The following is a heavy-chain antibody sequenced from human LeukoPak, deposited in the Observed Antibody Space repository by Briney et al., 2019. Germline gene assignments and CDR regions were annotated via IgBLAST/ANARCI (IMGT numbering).Heavy chain of an antibody. D-gene: IGHD1-7*01. Sequence: GESLKISCKGSGYSFIDYWIGWVRQMPGKGLEWMGIIYPRDSDTIYSSSFQGQVTISADKSISTAYLQWSSLKASDTAMYYCARQNWNYHWGAFDIWGQGTMVTVSS. CDR1: GYSFIDYW. CDR2: IYPRDSDT. J-gene: IGHJ3*02. CDR3: ARQNWNYHWGAFDI. V-gene: IGHV5-51*01.